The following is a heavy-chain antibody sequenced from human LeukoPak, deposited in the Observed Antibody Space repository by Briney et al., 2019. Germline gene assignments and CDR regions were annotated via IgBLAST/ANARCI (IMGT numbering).Heavy chain of an antibody. CDR3: ARAGRYYYDSSGYFLNDAFDI. V-gene: IGHV4-30-4*01. Sequence: SETLSLTCTVSGGSISSYYWSWIRQPPGKGLEWIGYIYYSGSTYYNPSLKSRVTISVDTSKNQFSLKLSSVTAADTAVYYCARAGRYYYDSSGYFLNDAFDIWGQGTMVTVSS. CDR2: IYYSGST. D-gene: IGHD3-22*01. J-gene: IGHJ3*02. CDR1: GGSISSYY.